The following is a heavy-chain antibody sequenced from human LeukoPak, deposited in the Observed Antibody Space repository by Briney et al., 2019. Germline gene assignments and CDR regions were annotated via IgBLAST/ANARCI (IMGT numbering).Heavy chain of an antibody. CDR2: IYYSGST. V-gene: IGHV4-59*12. Sequence: PSETLSLTCTVSGGSISSYYWSWIRQPPGKGLEWIGYIYYSGSTNYNPSLKSRVTISVDTSKNQFSLKLSSVTAADRAVYYCARKFYYDSTYVGFDPWGQGTLVTVSS. J-gene: IGHJ5*02. CDR1: GGSISSYY. CDR3: ARKFYYDSTYVGFDP. D-gene: IGHD3-22*01.